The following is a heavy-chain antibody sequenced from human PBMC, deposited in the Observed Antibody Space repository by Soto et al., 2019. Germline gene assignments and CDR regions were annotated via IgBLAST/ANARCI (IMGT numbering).Heavy chain of an antibody. CDR1: GFTFSSYS. CDR2: ISSSSSTI. Sequence: GGSLRLSCAASGFTFSSYSMNWVRQAPGKGLEWVSYISSSSSTIYYADSVKGRFTISRDNAKNSLYLQMNSLRDEDTAVYYCARDERWLRFLWYYYGMDVWGQGTTVTVSS. J-gene: IGHJ6*02. D-gene: IGHD5-12*01. CDR3: ARDERWLRFLWYYYGMDV. V-gene: IGHV3-48*02.